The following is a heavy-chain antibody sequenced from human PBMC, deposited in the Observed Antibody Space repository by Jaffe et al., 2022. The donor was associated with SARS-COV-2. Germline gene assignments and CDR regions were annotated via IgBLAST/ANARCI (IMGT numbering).Heavy chain of an antibody. CDR2: IKSKTDGGTT. CDR3: TTTPYGDYVYYYYGMDV. J-gene: IGHJ6*02. Sequence: EVQLVESGGGLVKPGGSLRLSCAASGFTFSNAWMSWVRQAPGKGLEWVGRIKSKTDGGTTDYAAPVKGRFTISRDDSKNTLYLQMNSLKTEDTAVYYCTTTPYGDYVYYYYGMDVWGQGTTVTVSS. V-gene: IGHV3-15*01. CDR1: GFTFSNAW. D-gene: IGHD4-17*01.